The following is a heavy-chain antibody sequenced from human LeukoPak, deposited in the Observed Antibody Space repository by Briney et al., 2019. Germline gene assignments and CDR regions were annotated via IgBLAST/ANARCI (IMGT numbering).Heavy chain of an antibody. Sequence: PSETLSLTCAVSGGSISSSNWWSWVRQPPGKGLECIGEIYHSGSTNYNPSLKSRVTISVDKSKNQFSLKLSSVTAADTAVYYCARWPSTGYYDSSGYHRDAFDIWGQGTMVTVSS. J-gene: IGHJ3*02. CDR1: GGSISSSNW. D-gene: IGHD3-22*01. CDR3: ARWPSTGYYDSSGYHRDAFDI. V-gene: IGHV4-4*02. CDR2: IYHSGST.